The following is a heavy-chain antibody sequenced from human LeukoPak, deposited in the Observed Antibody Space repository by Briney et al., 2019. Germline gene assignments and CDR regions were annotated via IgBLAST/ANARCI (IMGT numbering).Heavy chain of an antibody. V-gene: IGHV4-59*01. D-gene: IGHD1-26*01. CDR3: ARAKLLRFDY. J-gene: IGHJ4*02. Sequence: SETLSLTCTVSGGSISSYYWSWIRQPPGKGLEWIGYIYYSGRTNYNPSLKSRVTISVDTSKNQFSLKLSSVTAADTAVYYCARAKLLRFDYWGQGTLVTVSS. CDR1: GGSISSYY. CDR2: IYYSGRT.